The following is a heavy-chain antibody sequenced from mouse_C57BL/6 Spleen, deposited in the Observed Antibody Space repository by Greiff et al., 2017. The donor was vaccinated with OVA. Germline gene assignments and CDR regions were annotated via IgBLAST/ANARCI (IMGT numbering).Heavy chain of an antibody. CDR3: ARSWDEGYFDV. J-gene: IGHJ1*03. Sequence: EVKLVESGGGLVKPGGSLKLSCAASGFTFSDYGMHWVRQAPEKGLEWVAYISSGSSTIYYADTVKGRFTISRDNAKNTLFLQMTSLRSEDTAMYYCARSWDEGYFDVWGTGTTVTVFS. CDR1: GFTFSDYG. V-gene: IGHV5-17*01. D-gene: IGHD4-1*01. CDR2: ISSGSSTI.